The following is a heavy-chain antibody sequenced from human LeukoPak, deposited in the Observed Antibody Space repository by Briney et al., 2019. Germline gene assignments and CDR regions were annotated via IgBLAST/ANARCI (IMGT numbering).Heavy chain of an antibody. V-gene: IGHV4-59*12. Sequence: PSETLSLTCTVSGGSISSYYWSWIRQPPGKGLEWIGYIYHSGSTYYNPSLKSRVTISVDRSKNQFSLKLSSVTAADTAVYYCARSPMALDAFDIWGQGTMVTVSS. CDR1: GGSISSYY. D-gene: IGHD3-10*01. CDR2: IYHSGST. J-gene: IGHJ3*02. CDR3: ARSPMALDAFDI.